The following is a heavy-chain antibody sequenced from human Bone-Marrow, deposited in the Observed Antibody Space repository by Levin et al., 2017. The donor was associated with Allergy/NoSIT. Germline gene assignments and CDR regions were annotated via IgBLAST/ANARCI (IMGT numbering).Heavy chain of an antibody. CDR1: GFTFSSSS. CDR2: ISSSSSTI. D-gene: IGHD2-2*01. J-gene: IGHJ6*03. V-gene: IGHV3-48*01. Sequence: LSLTCAASGFTFSSSSMNWVRQAPGKGLEWVSYISSSSSTIYYADSVKGRFTISRDNAKNSLYLQMNSLRAEDTAVYYCARDGRRYCSSTSPRGGYYYDYMDGCGKGTTVTVSS. CDR3: ARDGRRYCSSTSPRGGYYYDYMDG.